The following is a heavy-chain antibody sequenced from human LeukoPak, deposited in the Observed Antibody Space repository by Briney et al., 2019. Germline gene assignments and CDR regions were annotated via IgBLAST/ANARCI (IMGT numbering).Heavy chain of an antibody. CDR1: GYTFTGYY. Sequence: ASVKVSCKASGYTFTGYYMHWVRQAPGQGLEWMGWINPNSGGTNYAQKFQGRVTMTRDTSISTAYMELSRLRSDDTAVDYCARADSSSWYYYYYYMDVWGKGTTVTASS. CDR3: ARADSSSWYYYYYYMDV. D-gene: IGHD6-13*01. J-gene: IGHJ6*03. CDR2: INPNSGGT. V-gene: IGHV1-2*02.